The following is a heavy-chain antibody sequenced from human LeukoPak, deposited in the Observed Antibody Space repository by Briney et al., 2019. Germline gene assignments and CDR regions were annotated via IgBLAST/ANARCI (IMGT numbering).Heavy chain of an antibody. V-gene: IGHV1-46*01. CDR2: INPSGGST. CDR3: ARDPAPNYSSSSTPFMGVY. D-gene: IGHD6-6*01. J-gene: IGHJ4*02. Sequence: GASVKVSCKASGYTFTSYAMNWVRQAPGQGLEWMGIINPSGGSTSYAQKFQGRVTMTRDMSTSTVYMELSSLRSEDTAVYYCARDPAPNYSSSSTPFMGVYWGQGTLVTVSS. CDR1: GYTFTSYA.